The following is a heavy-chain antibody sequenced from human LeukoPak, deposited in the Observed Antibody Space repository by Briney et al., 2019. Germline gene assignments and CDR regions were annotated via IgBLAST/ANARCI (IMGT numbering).Heavy chain of an antibody. D-gene: IGHD1-14*01. J-gene: IGHJ4*02. V-gene: IGHV3-30*02. Sequence: GGSLGLSCAASGFTFSSYGMHWVRQAPGKGLEWVAFIRYDGSNKYYADSVKGRFTISRDNAKNTLYLQMNSLRAEDTAVYHCARDLTPGYWGQGTLVTVSS. CDR2: IRYDGSNK. CDR1: GFTFSSYG. CDR3: ARDLTPGY.